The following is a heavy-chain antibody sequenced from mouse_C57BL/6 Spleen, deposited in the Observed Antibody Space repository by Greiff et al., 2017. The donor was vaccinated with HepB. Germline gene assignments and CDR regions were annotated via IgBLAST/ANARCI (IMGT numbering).Heavy chain of an antibody. CDR1: GYSFTDYN. CDR3: ARRSNYYYYAMDY. V-gene: IGHV1-39*01. Sequence: EVQVVESGPELVKPGASVKISCKASGYSFTDYNMNWVKQSNGKSLEWIGVINPNYGTTSYNQKFKGKATLTVDQSSSTAYMQLNSLTSEDSAVYYCARRSNYYYYAMDYWGQGTSVTVSS. D-gene: IGHD2-5*01. CDR2: INPNYGTT. J-gene: IGHJ4*01.